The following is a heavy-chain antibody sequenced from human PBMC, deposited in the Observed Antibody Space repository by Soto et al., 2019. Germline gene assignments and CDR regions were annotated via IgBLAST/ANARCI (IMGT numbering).Heavy chain of an antibody. CDR3: ARERPEECNLN. Sequence: SETLSLTCAVYGGSFSGYYWSWIRQPPGKGLEWIGEINHSGSTNYNPSLKSRVTISVDTSKNQFSLKLSSVTAADTAVYSCARERPEECNLNWGQGTLVTVSS. CDR1: GGSFSGYY. V-gene: IGHV4-34*01. J-gene: IGHJ4*02. CDR2: INHSGST.